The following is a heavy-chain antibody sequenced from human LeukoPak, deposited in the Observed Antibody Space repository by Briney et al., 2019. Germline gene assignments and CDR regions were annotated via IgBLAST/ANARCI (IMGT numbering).Heavy chain of an antibody. CDR3: VRDLYDRVGDALDV. D-gene: IGHD3-10*02. CDR1: GFTLSKHE. J-gene: IGHJ3*01. CDR2: ISTTGSYI. V-gene: IGHV3-48*03. Sequence: GGSLRLSCAASGFTLSKHEMHWVRQAPGKGLEWVSYISTTGSYILYADSVQGRFTISSDTARNSLYLQMNSLRAEDTAVYYCVRDLYDRVGDALDVWGQGTMVAVSS.